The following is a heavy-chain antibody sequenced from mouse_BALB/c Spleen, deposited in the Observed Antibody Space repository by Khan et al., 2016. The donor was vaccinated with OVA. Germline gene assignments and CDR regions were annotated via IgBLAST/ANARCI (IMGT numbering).Heavy chain of an antibody. CDR2: ISPSNAYT. CDR1: GYTFTGYS. J-gene: IGHJ4*01. Sequence: QVRLQQSGAELARPGASVKMSCKASGYTFTGYSMHWIKQRPGQGLEWIGYISPSNAYTNYNQKFKDKATLTADKSSSTAYMQLSSLTSEDSAVYYCARDFHYYGSRGALDYWGRGTSVTVSS. V-gene: IGHV1-4*01. CDR3: ARDFHYYGSRGALDY. D-gene: IGHD1-1*01.